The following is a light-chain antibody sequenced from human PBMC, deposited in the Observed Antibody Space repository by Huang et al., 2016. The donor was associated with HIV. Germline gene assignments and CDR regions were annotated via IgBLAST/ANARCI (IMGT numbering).Light chain of an antibody. CDR1: QDISNY. J-gene: IGKJ3*01. CDR2: DAS. Sequence: DIQMTQSPSSLSASVGDRVTITCQASQDISNYLNWYQQKPGKAHKRLIYDASNLETGVPSRFSGSGSGTDFTFTISSLQPEDIATYYCQQNDNLLTFGPGTKVDIK. CDR3: QQNDNLLT. V-gene: IGKV1-33*01.